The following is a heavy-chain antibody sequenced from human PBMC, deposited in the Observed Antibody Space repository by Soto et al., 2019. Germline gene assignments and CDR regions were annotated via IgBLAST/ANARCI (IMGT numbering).Heavy chain of an antibody. Sequence: PGGPLRLSCATSGFSFSSYGMYWVRQAPGKGLEWVAVIWYDGTNKHYADSVKGRFTISRDNAKNTLSLQMNNLRAEDTAVYYCARDTYYYGSGSSAIDYWGQGTLVTVSS. CDR2: IWYDGTNK. CDR1: GFSFSSYG. J-gene: IGHJ4*02. CDR3: ARDTYYYGSGSSAIDY. D-gene: IGHD3-10*01. V-gene: IGHV3-33*01.